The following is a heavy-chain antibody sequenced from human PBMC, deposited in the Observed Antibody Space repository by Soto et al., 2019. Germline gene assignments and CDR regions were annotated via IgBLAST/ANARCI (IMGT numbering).Heavy chain of an antibody. Sequence: QVQLVESGGGVVQPGRSLRLSCAASGFTFSSYGMHWVRQAPGKGLEWVAVIWYDGSNKYYADSVKGRFTISRDNSKNMLYLQMNSLRAEDTAVYYCARDRAHCSSTSCYTGGEGFDPWGQGTLVTVSS. V-gene: IGHV3-33*01. CDR2: IWYDGSNK. D-gene: IGHD2-2*02. CDR3: ARDRAHCSSTSCYTGGEGFDP. J-gene: IGHJ5*02. CDR1: GFTFSSYG.